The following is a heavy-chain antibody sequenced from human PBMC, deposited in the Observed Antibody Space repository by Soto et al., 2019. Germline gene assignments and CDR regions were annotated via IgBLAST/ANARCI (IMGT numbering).Heavy chain of an antibody. J-gene: IGHJ6*02. CDR1: GFTFSSYG. CDR3: ARDEGLVVNYYYGMDV. CDR2: IWYDGSNK. Sequence: QVQLVESGGGVVQPGRSLRLSCAASGFTFSSYGMHWVRQAPGKGLEWVAVIWYDGSNKYYADSVKGRFTISRDNSKNTLYLQMSSLRADETAVYYCARDEGLVVNYYYGMDVWGQGTTVTVSS. V-gene: IGHV3-33*01. D-gene: IGHD2-21*01.